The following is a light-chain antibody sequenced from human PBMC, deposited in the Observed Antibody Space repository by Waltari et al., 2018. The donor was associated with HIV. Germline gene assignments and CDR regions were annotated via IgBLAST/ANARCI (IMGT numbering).Light chain of an antibody. J-gene: IGKJ1*01. CDR3: LKYKSWLET. V-gene: IGKV3-15*01. CDR2: AAS. Sequence: IVMTQSPAPLSVSPGERATLPCRASQSVDSSVAWYQQRPGKAPRLLSAAASARDTGIPARVSGSVSGTDFNLTISSLQPEDLSDYYSLKYKSWLETFGQGTKGEIK. CDR1: QSVDSS.